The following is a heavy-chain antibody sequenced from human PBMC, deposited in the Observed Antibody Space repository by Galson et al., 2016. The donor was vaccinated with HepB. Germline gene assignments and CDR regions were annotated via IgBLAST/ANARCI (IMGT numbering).Heavy chain of an antibody. D-gene: IGHD3-10*01. V-gene: IGHV1-18*01. CDR3: AREEWNPRYYFNGMDV. Sequence: SVKVSCKASGYTFTTYGISWVRQAPGQGLEWMGWISGYNGNTHYAQKFQERVTLTRDTSTGKAYMDLWSLTSHDTAVYYCAREEWNPRYYFNGMDVWGQGTTVTVSS. CDR2: ISGYNGNT. CDR1: GYTFTTYG. J-gene: IGHJ6*02.